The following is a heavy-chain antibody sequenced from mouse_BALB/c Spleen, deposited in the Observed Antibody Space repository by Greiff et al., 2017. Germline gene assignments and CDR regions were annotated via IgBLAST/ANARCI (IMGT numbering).Heavy chain of an antibody. D-gene: IGHD1-3*01. CDR2: IDPANGNT. Sequence: EVQRVESGAELVKPGASVKLSCTASGFNIKDTYMHWVKQRPEQGLEWIGRIDPANGNTKYDPKFQGKATITADTSSNTAYLQLSSLTSEDTAVYYCAGCKGDWFAYWGQGTLVTVSA. V-gene: IGHV14-3*02. J-gene: IGHJ3*01. CDR1: GFNIKDTY. CDR3: AGCKGDWFAY.